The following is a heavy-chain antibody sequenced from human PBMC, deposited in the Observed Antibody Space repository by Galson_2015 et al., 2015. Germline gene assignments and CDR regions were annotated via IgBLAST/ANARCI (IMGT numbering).Heavy chain of an antibody. CDR2: ISYDGNNK. CDR3: ARVGYCSGGSCFGDDY. V-gene: IGHV3-30*07. D-gene: IGHD2-15*01. Sequence: SLRLSCAASGFTFSSSAMHWVRQAPGKGLEWVAVISYDGNNKYYADSVKGRFTISRDNAKNTLYLQMNSLRAEDTAVYYCARVGYCSGGSCFGDDYWGQGTLVTVSS. CDR1: GFTFSSSA. J-gene: IGHJ4*02.